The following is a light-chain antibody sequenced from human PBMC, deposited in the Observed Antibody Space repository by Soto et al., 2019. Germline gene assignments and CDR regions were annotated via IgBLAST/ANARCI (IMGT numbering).Light chain of an antibody. V-gene: IGKV3-20*01. CDR3: QQYGSSP. CDR2: GAS. CDR1: QSVSSCY. J-gene: IGKJ4*01. Sequence: EIVLTQTPGTLSLSPGERATLSCRASQSVSSCYLAWYKQKPGQAPRLLIDGASSRATGIPDRFSGSGSGTDFTLTISRLEPEDFAVYYCQQYGSSPFGGGTKVEIK.